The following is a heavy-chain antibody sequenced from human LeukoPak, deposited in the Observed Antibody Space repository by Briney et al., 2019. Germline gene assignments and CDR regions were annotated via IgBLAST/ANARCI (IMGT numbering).Heavy chain of an antibody. J-gene: IGHJ6*03. Sequence: SVKVSCKASGGTFSSYAISWVRQAPGQGLEWMGGIIPIFGTANYAQKFQGRVTITADKSTSTAYMELSSLRSEDTAVYYCARGVSYGSYYYYYYMDVWGKGTTVTVSS. V-gene: IGHV1-69*06. CDR3: ARGVSYGSYYYYYYMDV. CDR1: GGTFSSYA. CDR2: IIPIFGTA. D-gene: IGHD5-18*01.